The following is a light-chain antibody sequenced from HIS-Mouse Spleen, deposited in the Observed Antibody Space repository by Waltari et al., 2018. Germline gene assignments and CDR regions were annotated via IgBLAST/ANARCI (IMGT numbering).Light chain of an antibody. CDR1: QGISSA. J-gene: IGKJ5*01. CDR3: PPFPLSPFT. V-gene: IGKV1-13*02. Sequence: GERGTITCRASQGISSALAWYQQKPGKAPKLLIYDASLLETRLPFWFRGRGSGPHFTLPISLLPPSSFSPSSFPPFPLSPFTFGQGTRLEI. CDR2: DAS.